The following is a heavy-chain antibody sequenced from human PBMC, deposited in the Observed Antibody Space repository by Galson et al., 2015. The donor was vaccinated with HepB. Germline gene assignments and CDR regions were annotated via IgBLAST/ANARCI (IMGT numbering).Heavy chain of an antibody. J-gene: IGHJ6*02. V-gene: IGHV4-61*02. CDR2: IYTSGST. D-gene: IGHD3-22*01. CDR1: GGSISSGSYY. Sequence: TLSLTCTVSGGSISSGSYYWSWIRQPAGKGLEWIGRIYTSGSTNYNPSLKSRVTISVDTSKNQFSLKLSSVTAADTAVYYCARGHYYYDSSGYSLKVSGYYYYGMDVWGQGTTVTVSS. CDR3: ARGHYYYDSSGYSLKVSGYYYYGMDV.